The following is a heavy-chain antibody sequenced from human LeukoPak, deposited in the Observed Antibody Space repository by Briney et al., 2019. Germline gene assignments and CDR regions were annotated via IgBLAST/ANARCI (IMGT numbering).Heavy chain of an antibody. CDR2: IYYSGST. D-gene: IGHD2-8*01. Sequence: PSETLSLTCTVSGGSISSSNYYWGWIRQPPGKGLEWIGNIYYSGSTYYNPSFKSRLTISVDTSKNQFSLKLSSVTAADTAVYYCASLMTGDFDYWGQGALVTVSS. CDR1: GGSISSSNYY. CDR3: ASLMTGDFDY. V-gene: IGHV4-39*01. J-gene: IGHJ4*02.